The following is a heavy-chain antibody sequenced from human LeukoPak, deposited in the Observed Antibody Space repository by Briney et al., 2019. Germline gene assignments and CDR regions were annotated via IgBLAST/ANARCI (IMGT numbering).Heavy chain of an antibody. CDR1: GYTFTSYD. V-gene: IGHV1-8*03. J-gene: IGHJ5*02. CDR2: MNPNSGNT. Sequence: ASVKVSCKASGYTFTSYDINWVRQATGQGLEWMGWMNPNSGNTGYAQKFQGRVTITRNTSISTAYMELSSLRSEDTAVYYCARAPLTYVLRYFDWSPGSSWGWFDPWGQGTLVTVSS. D-gene: IGHD3-9*01. CDR3: ARAPLTYVLRYFDWSPGSSWGWFDP.